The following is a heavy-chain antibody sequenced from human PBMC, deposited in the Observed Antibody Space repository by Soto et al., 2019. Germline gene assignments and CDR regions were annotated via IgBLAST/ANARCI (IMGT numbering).Heavy chain of an antibody. D-gene: IGHD3-16*02. J-gene: IGHJ4*02. Sequence: GASVKVSCKASGYTFTSYDINWVRQATGQGLEWMGWMNPNSGNTGYAQKFQGRVTMTRNTSISTAYMELSSLRSEDTAVYYCARDPGRGSYRYTPFDYWGQGTLVTVSS. CDR2: MNPNSGNT. CDR1: GYTFTSYD. CDR3: ARDPGRGSYRYTPFDY. V-gene: IGHV1-8*01.